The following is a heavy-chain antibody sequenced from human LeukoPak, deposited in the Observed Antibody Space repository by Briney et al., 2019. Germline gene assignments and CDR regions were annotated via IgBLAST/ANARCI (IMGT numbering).Heavy chain of an antibody. CDR1: GYTLTELS. V-gene: IGHV1-24*01. J-gene: IGHJ4*02. CDR3: AAAAPFEDIVVVVAALDY. Sequence: ASVKVSCKVSGYTLTELSMHWVRQAPGKGLEWMGGFDPEDGETIYAQKFQGRVTMTEDTSTDTAYMELSSLRSEDTAVYYCAAAAPFEDIVVVVAALDYWGQGTLVTVSS. D-gene: IGHD2-15*01. CDR2: FDPEDGET.